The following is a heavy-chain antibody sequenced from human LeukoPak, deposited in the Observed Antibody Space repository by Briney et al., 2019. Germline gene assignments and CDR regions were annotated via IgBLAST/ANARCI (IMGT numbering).Heavy chain of an antibody. Sequence: GGSLRLSCAASGFTFSSYGMHWVRQAPGKGLEWVAVIWYDGSNKYYADSVKGRFTISRDNYKNTLYLQMNSLRAEDTAVYYCARDRYDSSGPIDYWGQGTLVTVSS. J-gene: IGHJ4*02. CDR1: GFTFSSYG. D-gene: IGHD3-22*01. V-gene: IGHV3-33*01. CDR3: ARDRYDSSGPIDY. CDR2: IWYDGSNK.